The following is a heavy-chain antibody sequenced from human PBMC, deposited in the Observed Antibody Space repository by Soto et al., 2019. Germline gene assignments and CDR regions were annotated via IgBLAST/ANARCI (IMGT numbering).Heavy chain of an antibody. Sequence: QVQLVESGGGLVKPGGSLRLSCAASGFTFSDYYMSWIRQAPGKGLEWVSYISSSGSTIYYADSVKGRFTISRDNAKNSLYLQRNSLRAEDTAVYYCARDGRGTDGYSPYYYYGMDVWGQGTTVTVSS. D-gene: IGHD5-18*01. V-gene: IGHV3-11*01. CDR1: GFTFSDYY. CDR3: ARDGRGTDGYSPYYYYGMDV. CDR2: ISSSGSTI. J-gene: IGHJ6*02.